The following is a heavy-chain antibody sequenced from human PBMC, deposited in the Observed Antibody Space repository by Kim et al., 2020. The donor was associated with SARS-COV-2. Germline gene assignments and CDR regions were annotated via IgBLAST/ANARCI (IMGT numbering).Heavy chain of an antibody. V-gene: IGHV3-30*01. CDR3: ARDSYGMDV. CDR2: RNK. J-gene: IGHJ6*02. Sequence: RNKTYVDSVTRRFSSSRDNSKNTLYQQMNSLRAEDTAVYYCARDSYGMDVWGQGTTVTVSS.